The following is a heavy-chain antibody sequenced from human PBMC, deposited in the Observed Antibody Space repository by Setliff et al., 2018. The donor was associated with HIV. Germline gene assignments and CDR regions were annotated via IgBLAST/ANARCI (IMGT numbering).Heavy chain of an antibody. Sequence: PGGSLRLSCAASKFTFPTYAMSWVRQTPGQGLEWVSSISASGGETYYADSVKGRFTISRDNAKNSLYLQMNSMRAEDTAVYYCARNTDVDSVYRPFHIWGQGTMVTVSS. CDR3: ARNTDVDSVYRPFHI. V-gene: IGHV3-21*04. CDR1: KFTFPTYA. J-gene: IGHJ3*02. CDR2: ISASGGET. D-gene: IGHD1-26*01.